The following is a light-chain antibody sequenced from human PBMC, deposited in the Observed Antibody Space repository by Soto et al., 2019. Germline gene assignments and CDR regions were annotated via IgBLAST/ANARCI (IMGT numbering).Light chain of an antibody. Sequence: ETVLTQSPATLSLSPGERATLSCRATQNVSSYLAWYQQQPGQVPRLLLYDVSNRATGIPARFSGSGSGTDVTLTISSLEPEDFAFYYCQQRCNWPTTFGQGTKVEIK. J-gene: IGKJ1*01. V-gene: IGKV3-11*01. CDR1: QNVSSY. CDR2: DVS. CDR3: QQRCNWPTT.